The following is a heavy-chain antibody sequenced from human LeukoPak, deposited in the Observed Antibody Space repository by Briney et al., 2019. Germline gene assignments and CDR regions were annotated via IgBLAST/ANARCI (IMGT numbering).Heavy chain of an antibody. V-gene: IGHV1-2*06. CDR2: INPNSGGT. CDR1: GYTFTGYY. CDR3: ATQPLRSYGNYYYFDY. D-gene: IGHD5-18*01. J-gene: IGHJ4*02. Sequence: ASVKVSCKASGYTFTGYYMHWVRQAPGQGLEWMGRINPNSGGTNYAQKFRGRVTMTRDTSISTAYMELSRLRSDDTAVYYCATQPLRSYGNYYYFDYWGQGTLVTVSS.